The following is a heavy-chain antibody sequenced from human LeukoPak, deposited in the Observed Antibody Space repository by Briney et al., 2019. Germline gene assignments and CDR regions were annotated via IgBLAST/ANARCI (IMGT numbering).Heavy chain of an antibody. CDR2: ISGSGGST. V-gene: IGHV3-23*01. CDR3: AKGGYSSGWPLRRTHHYYYGMDV. J-gene: IGHJ6*02. D-gene: IGHD6-19*01. Sequence: GGSLRLSCAASGFTFSSYAMSWVRQAPGKGLEWVSAISGSGGSTYYADSVKGRFTISRDNSKNTLYLQMNGLRAEDTAVYYCAKGGYSSGWPLRRTHHYYYGMDVWGQGTTVTVSS. CDR1: GFTFSSYA.